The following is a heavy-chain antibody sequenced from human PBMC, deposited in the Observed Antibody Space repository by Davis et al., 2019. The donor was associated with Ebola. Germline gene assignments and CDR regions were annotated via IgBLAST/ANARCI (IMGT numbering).Heavy chain of an antibody. J-gene: IGHJ4*02. CDR1: GFTFRSYC. CDR3: ARGGYCSGGSCYTDLGY. D-gene: IGHD2-15*01. CDR2: ISGRGNSK. V-gene: IGHV3-23*01. Sequence: SLKISCASSGFTFRSYCMSWVRQPPGKGLEWVSVISGRGNSKYYADSVKRRFTISRDNSKNTLYLQMNSLRAEDTAVYYCARGGYCSGGSCYTDLGYWGQGTLVTVSS.